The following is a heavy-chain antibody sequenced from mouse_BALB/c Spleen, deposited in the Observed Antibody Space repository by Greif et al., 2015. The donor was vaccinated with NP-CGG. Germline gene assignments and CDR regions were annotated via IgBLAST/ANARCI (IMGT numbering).Heavy chain of an antibody. Sequence: EVKLMESGGGLVQPKGSLKLSCAASGFTFNTYAMNWVRQAPGKGLEWVARIRSKSNNYATYYADSVKDRFTISRDDSQSMLYLQMNNLKTEDTAMYYCVRGDYRYVYYFDYWGQGTTLTVSS. J-gene: IGHJ2*01. V-gene: IGHV10-1*02. CDR1: GFTFNTYA. CDR3: VRGDYRYVYYFDY. CDR2: IRSKSNNYAT. D-gene: IGHD2-14*01.